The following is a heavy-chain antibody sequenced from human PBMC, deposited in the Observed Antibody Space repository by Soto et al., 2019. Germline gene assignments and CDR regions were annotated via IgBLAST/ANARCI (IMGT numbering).Heavy chain of an antibody. CDR1: GGTFSSYA. D-gene: IGHD1-20*01. CDR3: AVITGTTTPPAYYLDY. CDR2: IIPIFGTA. V-gene: IGHV1-69*06. Sequence: SVKVSCKASGGTFSSYAISWVRQAPGQGLEWMGGIIPIFGTANYAQKFQGRVTVTADKSTSTAYMELSSLRSEDTAVYYCAVITGTTTPPAYYLDYWGQGTLVTVSS. J-gene: IGHJ4*02.